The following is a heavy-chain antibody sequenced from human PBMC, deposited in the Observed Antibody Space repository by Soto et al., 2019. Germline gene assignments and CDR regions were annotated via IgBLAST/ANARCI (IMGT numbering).Heavy chain of an antibody. CDR1: GGSISSGDYY. CDR3: ARDAPLYVFGSGYSPNSNKYGMDV. CDR2: IYYSGST. D-gene: IGHD3-3*01. Sequence: SETLSLTCTVSGGSISSGDYYWSWIRQPPGKGLEWIGYIYYSGSTYYNPSLKSRVTISVDTSKNQFSLKLSSVTAADTAVYYCARDAPLYVFGSGYSPNSNKYGMDVWGQGTTVTVSS. V-gene: IGHV4-30-4*01. J-gene: IGHJ6*02.